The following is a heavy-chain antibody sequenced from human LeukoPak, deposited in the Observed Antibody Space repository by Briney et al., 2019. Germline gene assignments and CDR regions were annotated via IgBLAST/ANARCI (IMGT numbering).Heavy chain of an antibody. CDR2: IYYSGST. Sequence: PSETLSLTCTVSGGSISSSSYYWGWLRQPPGKGLEWIGSIYYSGSTYYNPSLKSRVTISVDTSKNQFSLKLSSVTAADTAVYYCARMTGYCSSTSCRIYYYYGMDVWGQGTTVTVSS. D-gene: IGHD2-2*01. J-gene: IGHJ6*02. CDR3: ARMTGYCSSTSCRIYYYYGMDV. CDR1: GGSISSSSYY. V-gene: IGHV4-39*01.